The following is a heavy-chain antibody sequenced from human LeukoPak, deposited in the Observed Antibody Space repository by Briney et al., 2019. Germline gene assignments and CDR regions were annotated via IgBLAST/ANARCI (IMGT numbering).Heavy chain of an antibody. Sequence: ASVKVSCKASGYTFTTYVMHWVRQAPGQRLEWMGWINAGSGNTKYSQKFQGRVTITRDTSASTAYTELSSLRSEDTSVYYCVAGHDYGDSTYYYGLDVWGKGTTVTVSS. CDR3: VAGHDYGDSTYYYGLDV. CDR1: GYTFTTYV. D-gene: IGHD4-17*01. J-gene: IGHJ6*04. CDR2: INAGSGNT. V-gene: IGHV1-3*01.